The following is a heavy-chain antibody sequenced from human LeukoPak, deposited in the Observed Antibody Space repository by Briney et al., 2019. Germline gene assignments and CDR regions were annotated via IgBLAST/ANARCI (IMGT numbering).Heavy chain of an antibody. CDR3: ATGFCSGGRCYWYFDL. J-gene: IGHJ2*01. CDR1: GFTFSSYW. V-gene: IGHV3-74*01. Sequence: GGSLILSCAASGFTFSSYWMHWVRQPPGKGLMWVSHINSDGSSTSYADSVKGRFTISRDNAKNTLFLQMNSLRAEDTAVYYCATGFCSGGRCYWYFDLWGRGTLVTVSS. CDR2: INSDGSST. D-gene: IGHD2-15*01.